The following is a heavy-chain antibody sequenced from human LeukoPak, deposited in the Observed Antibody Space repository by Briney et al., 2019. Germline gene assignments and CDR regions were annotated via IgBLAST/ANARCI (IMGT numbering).Heavy chain of an antibody. CDR2: IYYSGST. CDR1: GGSISSYY. V-gene: IGHV4-59*08. CDR3: ARLERVDCSSTSCYGYYMDV. D-gene: IGHD2-2*01. Sequence: SETLSLTCTVSGGSISSYYWSWIRQPPGKGLEWIGYIYYSGSTNYNPSLKSRVTISVDTSRNQFSLKLSSVTAADTAVYYCARLERVDCSSTSCYGYYMDVWGKGTTVTVSS. J-gene: IGHJ6*03.